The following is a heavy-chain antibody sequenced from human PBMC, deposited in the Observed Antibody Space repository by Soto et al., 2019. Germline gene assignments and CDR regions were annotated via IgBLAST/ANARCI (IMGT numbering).Heavy chain of an antibody. J-gene: IGHJ5*02. D-gene: IGHD6-19*01. CDR2: ITSVGYT. CDR3: ARRVAVAGKYNWFDT. Sequence: GGSLRLSCATSGFSFSNYAMSWVRQAPGKGLEWVAAITSVGYTYYVDSLKGRSTISRDNSKNTLFLQMNSLRAEDTAVYYCARRVAVAGKYNWFDTWGQGTLVTVSS. V-gene: IGHV3-23*01. CDR1: GFSFSNYA.